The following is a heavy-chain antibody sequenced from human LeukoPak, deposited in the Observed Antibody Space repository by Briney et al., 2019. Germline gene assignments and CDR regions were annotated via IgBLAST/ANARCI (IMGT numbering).Heavy chain of an antibody. CDR1: GYSFSTYW. CDR3: ARFHGSGTSSYFDC. CDR2: IYPGNSDT. Sequence: GESLKISCQGSGYSFSTYWIGWVRQLPGKGLEWMGIIYPGNSDTRNSPPFQGQVTISVDKSINTAYLQWSSLKASDTAMYYCARFHGSGTSSYFDCWGQGTPVTVSS. D-gene: IGHD3-10*01. J-gene: IGHJ4*02. V-gene: IGHV5-51*01.